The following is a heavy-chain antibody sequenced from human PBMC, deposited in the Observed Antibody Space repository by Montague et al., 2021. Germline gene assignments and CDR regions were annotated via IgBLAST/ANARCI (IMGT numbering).Heavy chain of an antibody. J-gene: IGHJ5*02. CDR2: MFYGGAT. V-gene: IGHV4-59*08. CDR1: SGSIFHAH. CDR3: AKQDYFVSGTSYKGFDP. Sequence: SETLSLTCTVSSGSIFHAHWSWVRQPHGTGMERLGFMFYGGATSNNPSLKSRVTMSIDTSTNPFSLKLSFVTAADTAVYYCAKQDYFVSGTSYKGFDPWGQGILVTVSS. D-gene: IGHD3-10*01.